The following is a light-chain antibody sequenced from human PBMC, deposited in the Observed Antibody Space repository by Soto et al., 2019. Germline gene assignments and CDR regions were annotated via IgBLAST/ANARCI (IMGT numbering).Light chain of an antibody. J-gene: IGLJ2*01. CDR3: CSYAGSRVI. V-gene: IGLV2-23*01. Sequence: QSALTQPASVSGSPGQSITISCTGTSSDIGSYNLVSWYQQHPGKAPKLMIYEDSRRPSGVSNRFSGSKSGNTASLTISGLQAEDEADYYCCSYAGSRVIFGGGTKLTVL. CDR2: EDS. CDR1: SSDIGSYNL.